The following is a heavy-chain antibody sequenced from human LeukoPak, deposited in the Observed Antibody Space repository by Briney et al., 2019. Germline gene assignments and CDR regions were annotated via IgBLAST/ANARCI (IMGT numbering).Heavy chain of an antibody. CDR2: IKSDGST. CDR1: GFTFSTYW. V-gene: IGHV3-74*01. Sequence: GGSLRLSCAASGFTFSTYWMHWVRQAPGNGLVWVSRIKSDGSTNYADSVKGRFTISRDNAKNTVSLQMNSLRPEDTGVYYCARAPSEIGGYYPEYFRHWGQGTLVTVSS. CDR3: ARAPSEIGGYYPEYFRH. D-gene: IGHD3-22*01. J-gene: IGHJ1*01.